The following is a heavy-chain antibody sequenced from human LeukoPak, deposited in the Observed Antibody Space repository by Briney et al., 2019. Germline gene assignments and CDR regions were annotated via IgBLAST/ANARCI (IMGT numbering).Heavy chain of an antibody. CDR1: GFTFRSYV. J-gene: IGHJ6*02. CDR3: ARVDSFCSGEGCYYYYGMDV. D-gene: IGHD2-15*01. CDR2: IWYDGNKE. V-gene: IGHV3-33*08. Sequence: GGSLRLSCAASGFTFRSYVMSWVRQAPGKGLEWVAVIWYDGNKEYYTDSVKGRFTISRDNSKNTLYLQMNSLRAEDTAVYYCARVDSFCSGEGCYYYYGMDVWGQGSTVTVSS.